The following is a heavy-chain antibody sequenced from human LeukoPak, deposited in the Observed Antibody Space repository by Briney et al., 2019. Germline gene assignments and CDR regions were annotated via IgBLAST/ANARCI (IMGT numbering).Heavy chain of an antibody. CDR2: IYYSGST. V-gene: IGHV4-39*01. CDR3: ARVSDNDYGENFDY. D-gene: IGHD4-17*01. J-gene: IGHJ4*02. CDR1: GGSISSSSYY. Sequence: SETLSLICTVSGGSISSSSYYWGWIRQPPGKGLEWIGSIYYSGSTYYNPSLKSRVTISVDTSKNQFSLKLSSVTAADTAVYYCARVSDNDYGENFDYWGQGTLVTVSS.